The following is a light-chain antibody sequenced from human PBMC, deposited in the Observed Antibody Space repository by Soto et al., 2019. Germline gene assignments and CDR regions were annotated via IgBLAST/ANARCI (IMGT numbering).Light chain of an antibody. CDR2: KDS. CDR3: QSADSSGAYVV. Sequence: SYELTQPPSVSVSPGQTARITCSGDALPKQYAYWYQQKPGQAPVVLMYKDSERPSGIPERFSGSSSGTTVTLTISGVQVEDEADYYCQSADSSGAYVVYGGGTKVTVL. CDR1: ALPKQY. J-gene: IGLJ2*01. V-gene: IGLV3-25*03.